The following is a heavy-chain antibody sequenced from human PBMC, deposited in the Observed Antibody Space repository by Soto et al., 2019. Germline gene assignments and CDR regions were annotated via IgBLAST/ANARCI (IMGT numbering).Heavy chain of an antibody. Sequence: GGSLRLFCAASGFTFSPYYMSWVRQAPGKGLEWVANIKQDGSEKYYVDSVKGRFTMSRDNSKNTLYLQMNSLRAEDTAVYYCARDYLVVPHRVIDYWGQGTLVTVSS. J-gene: IGHJ4*02. D-gene: IGHD2-2*01. CDR1: GFTFSPYY. CDR2: IKQDGSEK. V-gene: IGHV3-7*01. CDR3: ARDYLVVPHRVIDY.